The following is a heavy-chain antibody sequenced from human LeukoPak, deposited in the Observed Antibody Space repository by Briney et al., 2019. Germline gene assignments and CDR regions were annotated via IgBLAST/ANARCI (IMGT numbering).Heavy chain of an antibody. Sequence: SETLSLTCTVSGGSISSYYWSWIRQPPGKGLEWIGYIYYSGSTNYNPSLKSRVTISVDTSKNQFSLKLSSVTAADTAVYYCARLYDYVWGSYRPRFDYWGQGTLVTVSS. CDR2: IYYSGST. CDR3: ARLYDYVWGSYRPRFDY. V-gene: IGHV4-59*12. J-gene: IGHJ4*02. D-gene: IGHD3-16*02. CDR1: GGSISSYY.